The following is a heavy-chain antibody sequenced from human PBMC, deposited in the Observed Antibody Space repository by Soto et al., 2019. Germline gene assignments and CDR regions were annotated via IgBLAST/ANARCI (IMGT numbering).Heavy chain of an antibody. D-gene: IGHD2-21*02. CDR3: AIEGALRVGGNSDYYSTMDV. J-gene: IGHJ6*02. V-gene: IGHV4-30-2*05. Sequence: SERRSLTCAVSGGSISSSGYSWSWLRQPPGKGQEGIGYVYHSRSTYCNPSLKCRVTISIYTSENQFFLNLSSVTAADTAFYSCAIEGALRVGGNSDYYSTMDVWGQGSTVTVSS. CDR1: GGSISSSGYS. CDR2: VYHSRST.